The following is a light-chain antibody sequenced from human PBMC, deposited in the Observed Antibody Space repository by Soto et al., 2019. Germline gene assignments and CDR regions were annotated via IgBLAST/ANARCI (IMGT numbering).Light chain of an antibody. CDR1: SSNIGAGFD. V-gene: IGLV1-40*01. CDR2: GNS. CDR3: QSYDNSLSGSWV. J-gene: IGLJ3*02. Sequence: QSVLTQPPSVSGAPGQRVTISCTGSSSNIGAGFDVHWYHQIAGPAPKLLIYGNSNRPSGVPDRFSGSKSGTSASLAINGLRAEDEAHDYCQSYDNSLSGSWVFGGGTKLTVL.